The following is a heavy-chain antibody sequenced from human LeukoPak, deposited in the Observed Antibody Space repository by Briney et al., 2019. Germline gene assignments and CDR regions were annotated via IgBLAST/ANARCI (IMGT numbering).Heavy chain of an antibody. D-gene: IGHD3-10*01. V-gene: IGHV3-7*01. J-gene: IGHJ4*02. Sequence: GGSLRLSCVDSGFTFSNSWMSWVRQAPGRGLEWVATSNADGSEEFYVESVKGRFTISRNNARNSLFLHMDSLRAEDTAVYYCAREGGTMVRGVIIAPNTDYWGQGTLVTVSS. CDR3: AREGGTMVRGVIIAPNTDY. CDR1: GFTFSNSW. CDR2: SNADGSEE.